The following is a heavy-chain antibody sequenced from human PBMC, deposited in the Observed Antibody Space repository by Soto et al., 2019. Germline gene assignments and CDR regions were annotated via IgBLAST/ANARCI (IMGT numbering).Heavy chain of an antibody. J-gene: IGHJ3*02. D-gene: IGHD3-10*01. CDR1: GFTFSSYN. V-gene: IGHV3-21*01. Sequence: GGSLRLSCAASGFTFSSYNMKWVRQSPGKGLEWVSSISSSTTNIYYADSVKGRFTISRDNAKNSLYLQINSLRTEDTAVYYCARERGWFGGPDAFDIWGQGTMVTVSS. CDR3: ARERGWFGGPDAFDI. CDR2: ISSSTTNI.